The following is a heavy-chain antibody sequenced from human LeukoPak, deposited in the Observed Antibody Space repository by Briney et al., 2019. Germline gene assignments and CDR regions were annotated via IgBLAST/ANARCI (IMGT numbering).Heavy chain of an antibody. D-gene: IGHD3-9*01. CDR2: IKQDGSEK. Sequence: PGGSLRLSCAASGFTFSSYWMSWVRQAPGMGLEWVAYIKQDGSEKYYVDPVKGRFTISRDNAKNSLYLRMNSLRAEDTAVYYCARDQLRYFDWLKYWGQGTLVTVSS. V-gene: IGHV3-7*01. CDR3: ARDQLRYFDWLKY. J-gene: IGHJ4*02. CDR1: GFTFSSYW.